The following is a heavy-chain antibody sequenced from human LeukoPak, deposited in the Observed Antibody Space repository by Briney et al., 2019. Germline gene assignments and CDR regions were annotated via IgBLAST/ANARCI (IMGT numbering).Heavy chain of an antibody. Sequence: ASVKVSCKASGYTFTGHYMHWVRQAPGQGLEWMGWINPNSGGTNYAQKFQGRVTMTRDTYISTAYMELSRLRSDDTAVYYCATDIVVVPAAGDDYYYHYYMDVWGKGTTVTVSS. CDR1: GYTFTGHY. V-gene: IGHV1-2*02. CDR2: INPNSGGT. J-gene: IGHJ6*03. CDR3: ATDIVVVPAAGDDYYYHYYMDV. D-gene: IGHD2-2*01.